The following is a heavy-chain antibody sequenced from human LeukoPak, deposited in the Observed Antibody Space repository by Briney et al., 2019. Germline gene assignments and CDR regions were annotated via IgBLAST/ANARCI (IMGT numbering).Heavy chain of an antibody. Sequence: PGGSLRLSCAASGFTFSSYSMNWVRQAPGKGLEWVSSISSSSSYIYYADSVKGRFTISRDNAKNSLYLQMNSLRAEDTAVYYCARDQGSGWYPDAFDIWGQGTMVTVSS. CDR2: ISSSSSYI. J-gene: IGHJ3*02. V-gene: IGHV3-21*01. CDR3: ARDQGSGWYPDAFDI. CDR1: GFTFSSYS. D-gene: IGHD6-19*01.